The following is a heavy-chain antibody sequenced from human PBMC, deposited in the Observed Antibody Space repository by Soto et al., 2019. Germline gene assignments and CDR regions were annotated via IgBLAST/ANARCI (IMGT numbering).Heavy chain of an antibody. D-gene: IGHD6-6*01. V-gene: IGHV1-8*01. CDR2: MNPNSGNT. Sequence: QVQLVQSGAEVKKPGASVKVSCKASGYTFTSYAINWVRQATGQGLEWMGWMNPNSGNTGYAQKVQGRVTMPRNTSISKAYMELSSLRSEDTAVYYCGIGLIADRTKPFDYWGQGTLVTVSS. CDR1: GYTFTSYA. J-gene: IGHJ4*02. CDR3: GIGLIADRTKPFDY.